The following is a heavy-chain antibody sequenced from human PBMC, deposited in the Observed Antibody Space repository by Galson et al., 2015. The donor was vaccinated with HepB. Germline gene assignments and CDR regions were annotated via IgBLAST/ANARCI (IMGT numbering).Heavy chain of an antibody. CDR3: ARALTDMTTRRGIDAFDI. D-gene: IGHD1-1*01. J-gene: IGHJ3*02. V-gene: IGHV5-51*03. Sequence: QSGAEVKKPGESLKISCKGSGYSFTRYWIGWVRQMPGKGLEWMGIIYPGDSDTRYSPSFQGQVTFSADKSISTAYLQWSSLKASDTAIYYCARALTDMTTRRGIDAFDIWGQGTMVTVSS. CDR2: IYPGDSDT. CDR1: GYSFTRYW.